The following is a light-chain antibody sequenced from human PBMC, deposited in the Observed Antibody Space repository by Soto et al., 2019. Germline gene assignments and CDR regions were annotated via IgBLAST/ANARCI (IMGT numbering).Light chain of an antibody. CDR3: HQYGTSPAT. CDR1: QSVSNNF. CDR2: GAS. Sequence: VLTQSPGTLSLSTGERATLSCRASQSVSNNFLAWYQQKPGQAPRLLIYGASNRAPGIPDRFSGSVSGTDFTLTISRLEPEDFAVFYCHQYGTSPATFGQGTNVDIK. J-gene: IGKJ1*01. V-gene: IGKV3-20*01.